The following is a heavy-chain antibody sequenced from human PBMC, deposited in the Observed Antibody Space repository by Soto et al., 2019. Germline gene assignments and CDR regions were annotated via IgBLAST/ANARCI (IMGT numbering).Heavy chain of an antibody. J-gene: IGHJ4*02. V-gene: IGHV4-59*13. CDR1: CCSIHNYS. CDR2: IYYTGST. D-gene: IGHD7-27*01. CDR3: ARANWYSEY. Sequence: PSETLAPTCAFPCCSIHNYSWSWFGQPPGKGLEWIGYIYYTGSTNYKPSLKSRVTLSVDTSKNRVSLNLFSLSAADTVIYYCARANWYSEYWGQGTLVTVSS.